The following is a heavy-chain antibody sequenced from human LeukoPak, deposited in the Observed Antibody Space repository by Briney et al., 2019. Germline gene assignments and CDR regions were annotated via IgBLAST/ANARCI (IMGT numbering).Heavy chain of an antibody. D-gene: IGHD6-13*01. CDR1: GFTFSNHA. V-gene: IGHV3-30*04. Sequence: TGGSLRLSCAASGFTFSNHALHWVRQAPGKGLEWVAVISYDGSNKYYADSVKGRFTISRDNSKNTLYLQMNSLRAEDTAVYYCARAASSSWTSYYYGMDVWGQGTTVTVSS. CDR2: ISYDGSNK. CDR3: ARAASSSWTSYYYGMDV. J-gene: IGHJ6*02.